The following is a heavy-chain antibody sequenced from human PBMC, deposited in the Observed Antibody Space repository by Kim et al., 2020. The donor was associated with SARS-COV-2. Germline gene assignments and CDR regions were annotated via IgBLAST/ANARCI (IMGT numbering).Heavy chain of an antibody. J-gene: IGHJ5*02. V-gene: IGHV4-34*01. CDR2: INHSGST. CDR1: GGSFSGYY. Sequence: SETLSLTCAVYGGSFSGYYWSWIRQLPGKGLEWIGEINHSGSTNYNPSLKSRVTIPVDTSKNQFSLKLSSVTAPDTAVYSCARGHAAGTGWFDPWAQGTL. D-gene: IGHD6-13*01. CDR3: ARGHAAGTGWFDP.